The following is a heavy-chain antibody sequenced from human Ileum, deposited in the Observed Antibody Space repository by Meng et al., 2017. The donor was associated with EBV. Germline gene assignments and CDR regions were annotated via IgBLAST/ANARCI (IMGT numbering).Heavy chain of an antibody. CDR2: IYWNDDK. V-gene: IGHV2-5*01. CDR1: GFSLSTSGVS. D-gene: IGHD3-22*01. CDR3: AHTKHSSGYYYHDY. Sequence: QIPLKESCPTLVEPTQTPPLTRTFSGFSLSTSGVSVGWIRQPPGKALEWLAVIYWNDDKGYSPSLKSRLTITKDTSKNQVVLTMTNMDPVDTATYYCAHTKHSSGYYYHDYWGQGTLVTVSS. J-gene: IGHJ4*02.